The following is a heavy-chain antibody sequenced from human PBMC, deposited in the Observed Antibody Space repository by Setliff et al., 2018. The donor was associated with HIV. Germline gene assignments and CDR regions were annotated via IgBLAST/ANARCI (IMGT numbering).Heavy chain of an antibody. V-gene: IGHV3-7*01. D-gene: IGHD6-19*01. CDR2: INQDGSEK. J-gene: IGHJ4*02. Sequence: PGGSLRLSCAASGFTFSRYWMTWARQAPGKGLEWAANINQDGSEKNYVDSVKGRFIISRDNAKNSLYLQMNSLRVEDTAVYYCATPGYSSGWDFYYLEYWGQGTLVTVS. CDR3: ATPGYSSGWDFYYLEY. CDR1: GFTFSRYW.